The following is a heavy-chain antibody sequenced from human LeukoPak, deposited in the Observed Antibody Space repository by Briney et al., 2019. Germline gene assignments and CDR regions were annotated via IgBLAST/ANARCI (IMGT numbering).Heavy chain of an antibody. V-gene: IGHV3-49*05. J-gene: IGHJ4*02. CDR2: IRSKANGVTT. Sequence: KPGRSLRLSCKTSGFTFGDSAVGWIRQAPGKGLEWVGYIRSKANGVTTEDAASVKGTFTISRDDSDSIAYLQMSSLNTEDTAVYCCTRWGPNGSSGYYFNYWGQGTLVTVSS. CDR3: TRWGPNGSSGYYFNY. D-gene: IGHD2-15*01. CDR1: GFTFGDSA.